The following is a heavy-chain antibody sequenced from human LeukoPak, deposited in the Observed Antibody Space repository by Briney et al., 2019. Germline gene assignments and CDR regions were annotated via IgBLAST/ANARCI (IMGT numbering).Heavy chain of an antibody. CDR2: ISSSGTTT. Sequence: GGSLRLSCAASGFTFSNYEMNWVRQAPGKGLEWVSYISSSGTTTYYADSVKGRFTISRENAKNSLYLQMNSLRAGDTAVYYCARAAYSSTWYSRYFDLWGRGTLVTVSS. CDR1: GFTFSNYE. D-gene: IGHD6-13*01. CDR3: ARAAYSSTWYSRYFDL. V-gene: IGHV3-48*03. J-gene: IGHJ2*01.